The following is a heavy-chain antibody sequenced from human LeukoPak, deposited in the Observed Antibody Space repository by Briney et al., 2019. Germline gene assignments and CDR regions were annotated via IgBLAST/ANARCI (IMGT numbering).Heavy chain of an antibody. Sequence: PGGSLRLSCAASGFTLSTYAMSWVRQAPGKGLEWVSTISSGVSTYYADSVKGRFTISRDNSKNTLYLQMNSLRAEDTALYYCAKDGVYYSDNNDYNWGQGTLVTVSS. CDR1: GFTLSTYA. D-gene: IGHD3-22*01. CDR3: AKDGVYYSDNNDYN. J-gene: IGHJ4*02. CDR2: ISSGVST. V-gene: IGHV3-23*01.